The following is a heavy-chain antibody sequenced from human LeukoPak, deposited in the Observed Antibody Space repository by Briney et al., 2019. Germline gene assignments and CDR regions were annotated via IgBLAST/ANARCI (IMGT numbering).Heavy chain of an antibody. CDR1: GYTFTSYD. V-gene: IGHV1-8*01. CDR2: MNPNSGNT. J-gene: IGHJ6*02. CDR3: ARGPKSGYSGGWYFPYYYYYGMDV. Sequence: ASVKVSCKASGYTFTSYDINWVRQATGQGLEWMGWMNPNSGNTGYAQKFQGRVTMTRNTSISTAYMELSSLRSEDTAVYYCARGPKSGYSGGWYFPYYYYYGMDVWGQGTTVTVSS. D-gene: IGHD6-19*01.